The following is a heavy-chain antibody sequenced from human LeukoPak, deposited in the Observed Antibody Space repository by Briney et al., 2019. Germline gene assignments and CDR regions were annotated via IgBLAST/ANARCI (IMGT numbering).Heavy chain of an antibody. CDR2: ISWNSGSI. Sequence: GGSLRLSCAASGFTFDDYAMPWVRQAPGKGLEWVSGISWNSGSIGYADSVKGRFTISRDNAKNSLYLQMNSLRAEDTALYYCAKSGRTRYCSSTSCYPGPWFDPWGQGTLVTVSS. J-gene: IGHJ5*02. V-gene: IGHV3-9*01. CDR1: GFTFDDYA. D-gene: IGHD2-2*01. CDR3: AKSGRTRYCSSTSCYPGPWFDP.